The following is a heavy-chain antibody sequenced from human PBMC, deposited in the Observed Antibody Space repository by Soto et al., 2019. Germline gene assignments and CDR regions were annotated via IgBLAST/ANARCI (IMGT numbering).Heavy chain of an antibody. V-gene: IGHV4-39*01. CDR3: ARRTPLYASESSRFDT. CDR1: GGSITGTTNY. J-gene: IGHJ5*02. D-gene: IGHD3-10*01. CDR2: VDYTGST. Sequence: KPSETLSLTCTVSGGSITGTTNYWGWIRQPPGKGLEWIGTVDYTGSTNYNPSLESRVTISVDTSKNQFSLNLRSVTAADTAVYYCARRTPLYASESSRFDTWGQGALVTVSS.